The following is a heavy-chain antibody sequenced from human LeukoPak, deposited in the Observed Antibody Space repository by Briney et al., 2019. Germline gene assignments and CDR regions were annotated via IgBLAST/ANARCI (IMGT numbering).Heavy chain of an antibody. Sequence: PSETLSLTCAVYGGSFSDYYWSWIRQPPGKGLEWIGEINHSGSTNYNPSLKSRVTISVDTSKNQFSLKLSSVTAADTAVYYCARGGRVAAAGRIRNWFDPWGQGTLVTVSS. CDR1: GGSFSDYY. CDR2: INHSGST. CDR3: ARGGRVAAAGRIRNWFDP. D-gene: IGHD6-13*01. V-gene: IGHV4-34*01. J-gene: IGHJ5*02.